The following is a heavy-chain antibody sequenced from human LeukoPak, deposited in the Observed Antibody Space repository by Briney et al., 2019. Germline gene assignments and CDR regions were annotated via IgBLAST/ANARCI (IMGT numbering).Heavy chain of an antibody. V-gene: IGHV4-30-2*01. CDR3: ARAGAMVRRGAFDI. D-gene: IGHD3-10*01. Sequence: PSETLSLTCAVSGGSISSGGYSWSWIRQPPGKGLEWIGYIYHSGSTYYNPSLKSRVTISVGRSKNQFSLKLSSVTAADTAVYYCARAGAMVRRGAFDIWGQGTMVTVSS. J-gene: IGHJ3*02. CDR2: IYHSGST. CDR1: GGSISSGGYS.